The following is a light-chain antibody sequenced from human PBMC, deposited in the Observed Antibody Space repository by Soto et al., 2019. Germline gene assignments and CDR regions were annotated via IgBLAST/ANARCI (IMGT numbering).Light chain of an antibody. CDR2: EAS. CDR1: QDISNS. Sequence: DIQMTQSPSSLSTSVGERVTITCQASQDISNSLNWYQQKPGKAPNLLIYEASKLQTGVPSRFSGGGSGTDFTFSITSLQPEDVATYYCQQYESLPPRFGPGTTVEIK. V-gene: IGKV1-33*01. CDR3: QQYESLPPR. J-gene: IGKJ3*01.